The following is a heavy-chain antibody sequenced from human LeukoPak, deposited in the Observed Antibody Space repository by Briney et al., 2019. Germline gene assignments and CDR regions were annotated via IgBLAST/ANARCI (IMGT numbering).Heavy chain of an antibody. CDR2: IKSKTDGGTT. J-gene: IGHJ4*02. Sequence: GGSLRLSCAASGFTLSNAWMSWVRQAPGKGLEWVGRIKSKTDGGTTDYAAPVKGRFTISRDDSKNTLYLQMNSLKTEDTAVYYCTTYCSGGSCYPRLDYWGQGTLVTVSS. CDR3: TTYCSGGSCYPRLDY. D-gene: IGHD2-15*01. V-gene: IGHV3-15*01. CDR1: GFTLSNAW.